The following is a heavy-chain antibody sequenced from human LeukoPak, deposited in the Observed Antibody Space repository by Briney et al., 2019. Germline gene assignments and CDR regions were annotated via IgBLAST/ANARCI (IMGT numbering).Heavy chain of an antibody. CDR3: ATVSLGHCSGGSCYAWFDP. J-gene: IGHJ5*02. CDR2: FDPEDGET. Sequence: ASVKVSCKVSGYTLTELSMHWVRQAPGKGLEWMGGFDPEDGETIYAQKFQGRVTMTEDTSTETAYMELSSLRSEDTAVYYCATVSLGHCSGGSCYAWFDPWGQGTLVTVSS. D-gene: IGHD2-15*01. V-gene: IGHV1-24*01. CDR1: GYTLTELS.